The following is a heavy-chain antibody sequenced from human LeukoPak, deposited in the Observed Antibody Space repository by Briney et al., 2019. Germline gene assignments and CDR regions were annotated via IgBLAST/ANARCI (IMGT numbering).Heavy chain of an antibody. D-gene: IGHD1-1*01. J-gene: IGHJ4*02. Sequence: ASVKVSCKASGYTFTGYYMHWVRQAPGQGLAWMGWINPNSGGTNYAQKFQGRVTMTRDTSISTAYMELSRLRSDDTAVYYCARGPTGTHGTGFDYWGQGTLVTVSS. CDR3: ARGPTGTHGTGFDY. CDR2: INPNSGGT. V-gene: IGHV1-2*02. CDR1: GYTFTGYY.